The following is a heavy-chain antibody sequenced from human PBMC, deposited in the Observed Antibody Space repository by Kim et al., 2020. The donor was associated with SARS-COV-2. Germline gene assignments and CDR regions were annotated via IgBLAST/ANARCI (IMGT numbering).Heavy chain of an antibody. Sequence: PSLKTRVPISVDTSKNQFSLKLSSVTAADTAVYYCARELLWFGERGTFDPWGQGTLVTVSS. CDR3: ARELLWFGERGTFDP. V-gene: IGHV4-39*07. J-gene: IGHJ5*02. D-gene: IGHD3-10*01.